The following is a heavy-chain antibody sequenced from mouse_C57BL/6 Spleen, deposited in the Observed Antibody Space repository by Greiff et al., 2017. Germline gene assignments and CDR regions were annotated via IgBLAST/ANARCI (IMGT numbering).Heavy chain of an antibody. CDR2: IYPGGGYT. V-gene: IGHV1-63*01. CDR1: GYTFTNYW. J-gene: IGHJ1*03. D-gene: IGHD2-3*01. CDR3: ASIYDGYFRV. Sequence: VQLQQSGAELVRPGTSVKMSCKASGYTFTNYWIGWAKQRPGHGLEWIGDIYPGGGYTNYNEKFKGKATLTADKSSSTAYMQFSSLTSEDSAIYYCASIYDGYFRVWGTGTTVTVSS.